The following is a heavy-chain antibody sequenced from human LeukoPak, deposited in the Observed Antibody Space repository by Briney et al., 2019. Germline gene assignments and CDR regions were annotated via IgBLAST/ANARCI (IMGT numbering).Heavy chain of an antibody. V-gene: IGHV4-4*08. CDR1: GGSFSGYY. CDR2: IYTSGST. J-gene: IGHJ4*02. CDR3: ARAGGDYYGSDHFDY. Sequence: SETLSLTCAVYGGSFSGYYWSWIRQPPGKGLEWIGRIYTSGSTNYNPSLKSRVTISVDTSKNQFSLKLSSVTAADTAVYYCARAGGDYYGSDHFDYWGQGTLVTVSS. D-gene: IGHD3-10*01.